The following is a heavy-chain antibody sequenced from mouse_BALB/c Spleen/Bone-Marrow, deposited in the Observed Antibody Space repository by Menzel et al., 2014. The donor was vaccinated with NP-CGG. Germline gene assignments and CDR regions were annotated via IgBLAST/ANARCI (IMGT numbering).Heavy chain of an antibody. CDR3: SRNSNYSFDF. J-gene: IGHJ2*01. V-gene: IGHV5-9-4*01. Sequence: EVKLMESGGALGKPGGSLKLSCAASGFTFSDYAMSWVRQSPEKRLEWVAEISNGGNYTYYPDTVTGRFTISRDNAKNTLYLEMSSLRSEDTAMYYCSRNSNYSFDFWGQGTTPTVSS. CDR2: ISNGGNYT. CDR1: GFTFSDYA. D-gene: IGHD2-5*01.